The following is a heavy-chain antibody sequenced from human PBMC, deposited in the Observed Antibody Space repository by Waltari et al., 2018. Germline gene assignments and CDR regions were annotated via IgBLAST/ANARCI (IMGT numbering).Heavy chain of an antibody. V-gene: IGHV4-59*08. J-gene: IGHJ4*02. D-gene: IGHD6-19*01. CDR2: VYYTGNT. Sequence: QVQLQESGPGLVKPSETLSLPCPVSGGSINIYHWRWIRQPPGKGLEWIGYVYYTGNTIYNPSLESRVTLSADTSKNQVSLRLRSVTAADTAVYYCARGMSSVWYGPFDYWGQGTLVTVSS. CDR3: ARGMSSVWYGPFDY. CDR1: GGSINIYH.